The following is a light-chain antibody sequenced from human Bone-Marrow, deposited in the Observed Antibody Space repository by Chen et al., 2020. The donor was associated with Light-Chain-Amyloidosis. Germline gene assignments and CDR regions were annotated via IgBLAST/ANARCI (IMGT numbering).Light chain of an antibody. J-gene: IGKJ4*01. Sequence: EIVLTQSPGTLSLSPGEGANLACRASQTISSNYLPWYQQKVGQAPRLLIYGSSSRATGIPDRFNGSGSGADFTLTIHRLEPEDFAMYYCQQYGTSPLTFGGGTKVEIK. CDR1: QTISSNY. CDR3: QQYGTSPLT. CDR2: GSS. V-gene: IGKV3-20*01.